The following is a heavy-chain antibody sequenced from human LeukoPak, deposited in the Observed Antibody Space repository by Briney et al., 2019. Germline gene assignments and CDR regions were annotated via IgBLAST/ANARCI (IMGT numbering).Heavy chain of an antibody. V-gene: IGHV3-53*05. CDR3: AKDGGAYSGSYPSFVY. J-gene: IGHJ4*02. CDR2: IYRDGTT. D-gene: IGHD1-26*01. CDR1: GFSVSSIY. Sequence: GGSLRLSCAASGFSVSSIYMNWVRQAPGKGLEWVSVIYRDGTTYYAGSLKGRFTISRDNSKNTLYLQMNSLRAEDTAVYYCAKDGGAYSGSYPSFVYWGQGTLVTVSS.